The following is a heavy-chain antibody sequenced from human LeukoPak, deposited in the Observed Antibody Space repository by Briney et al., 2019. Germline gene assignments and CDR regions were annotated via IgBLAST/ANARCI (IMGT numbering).Heavy chain of an antibody. V-gene: IGHV4-59*08. CDR1: GDSITDYY. D-gene: IGHD2-21*01. CDR3: AKFHNWFDS. CDR2: IYHSGTT. Sequence: SETLSLTCTVSGDSITDYYWSWIRQPPGKELEWIGFIYHSGTTSYNPSLNSRVTISIDTSTSQFSLKLSSVTAADTAVYYCAKFHNWFDSWGQGTLVAVSP. J-gene: IGHJ5*01.